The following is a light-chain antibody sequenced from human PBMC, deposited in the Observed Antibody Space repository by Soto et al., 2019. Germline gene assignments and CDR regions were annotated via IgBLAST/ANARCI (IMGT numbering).Light chain of an antibody. CDR2: SAS. CDR3: QQANSFPRT. V-gene: IGKV1-39*01. Sequence: DIQVTQSPSSLSASVGDRVTITCRASQSISNFLNWYQQKPGKAPKLLIRSASSLQSGVPSRFSGSGSGTDFTLSITSLQPEDFATYYCQQANSFPRTFGGGTKVDIK. J-gene: IGKJ4*01. CDR1: QSISNF.